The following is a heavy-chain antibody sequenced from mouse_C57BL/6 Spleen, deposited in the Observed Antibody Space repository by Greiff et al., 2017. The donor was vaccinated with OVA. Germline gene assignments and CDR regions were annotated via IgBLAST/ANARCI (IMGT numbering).Heavy chain of an antibody. D-gene: IGHD2-3*01. V-gene: IGHV1-72*01. CDR1: GYTFTSYW. J-gene: IGHJ2*01. Sequence: QVQLKQPGAELVKPGASVKLSCKASGYTFTSYWLHWVKQRPGRGLEWIGRFDPNSGGTKYNEKFKNKATLTVDTPSSTAYMQLSSLTSEDSAVYYCARWDGYSHGYWGQGTTLTVSS. CDR3: ARWDGYSHGY. CDR2: FDPNSGGT.